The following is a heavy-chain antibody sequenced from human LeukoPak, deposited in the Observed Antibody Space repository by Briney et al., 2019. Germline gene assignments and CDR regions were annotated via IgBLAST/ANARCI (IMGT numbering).Heavy chain of an antibody. V-gene: IGHV3-30-3*01. Sequence: GGSLRLSCAASGFTFSSYAMHWVRQAPGKGLEWVAVISYDGSNKYYADSVKGRFTISRDNSKNTLYLQMNSLRAEDTAVYYCRRRLGYYYDSSGYFRYYYYYMDVWGKGTTVTVSS. CDR1: GFTFSSYA. D-gene: IGHD3-22*01. CDR3: RRRLGYYYDSSGYFRYYYYYMDV. J-gene: IGHJ6*03. CDR2: ISYDGSNK.